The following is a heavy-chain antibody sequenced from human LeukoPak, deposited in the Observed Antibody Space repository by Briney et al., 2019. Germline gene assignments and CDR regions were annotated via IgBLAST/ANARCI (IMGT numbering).Heavy chain of an antibody. CDR3: ARHASVDGNWPRPLDY. CDR1: GGSISSSNYY. J-gene: IGHJ4*02. V-gene: IGHV4-39*01. D-gene: IGHD6-19*01. Sequence: SETLSLTCTVSGGSISSSNYYWGWIRQPPGKGLEWIGNIYYSGSTYYKPSLKTRVTISVDTSKNQFSLKLTSVTAADTAVYYCARHASVDGNWPRPLDYWGQGSLVSVSS. CDR2: IYYSGST.